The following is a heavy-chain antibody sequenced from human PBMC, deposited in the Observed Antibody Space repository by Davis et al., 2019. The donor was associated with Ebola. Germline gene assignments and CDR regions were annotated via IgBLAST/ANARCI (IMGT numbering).Heavy chain of an antibody. J-gene: IGHJ3*02. CDR3: GRGMGFGGVIVIGAFDI. CDR2: IYYSGST. Sequence: PSETLSLTCTVPGGPISSYYWSWIRKPPGKGLEWIGYIYYSGSTNYNPSLKSRVTTSVDTSKNHFSLKLSSVTAADTAVYYCGRGMGFGGVIVIGAFDIWGQGTMVTVSS. D-gene: IGHD3-16*02. CDR1: GGPISSYY. V-gene: IGHV4-59*01.